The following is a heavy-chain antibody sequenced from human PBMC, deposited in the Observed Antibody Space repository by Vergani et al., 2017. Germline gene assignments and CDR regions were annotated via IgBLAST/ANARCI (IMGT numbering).Heavy chain of an antibody. V-gene: IGHV4-59*02. CDR3: AGDTHSWQRADR. CDR2: LSTTGGA. Sequence: QAQLQESGPGLVKPSETLSITCHVFCVPVTVYNCNWIRQAPGQGLEWIGSLSTTGGATDASHNPSLKSRVSISVDTSKSQFSLRLTSVTAAYSAIYYCAGDTHSWQRADRWGQGLLVSVSS. CDR1: CVPVTVYN. D-gene: IGHD6-13*01. J-gene: IGHJ5*02.